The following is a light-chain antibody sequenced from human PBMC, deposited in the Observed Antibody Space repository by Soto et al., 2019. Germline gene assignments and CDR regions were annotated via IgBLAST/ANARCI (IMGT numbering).Light chain of an antibody. J-gene: IGKJ1*01. CDR2: RVS. CDR1: QSLVYSDGNAY. Sequence: DVVMTQSPLSLPVALGQPASISCRSSQSLVYSDGNAYLTWFQQRPGQSPRRLIYRVSNRDSGVPDRFCGSGSGTDFTLKISRVEAEDVGVYYCMQGTHWPPTFGRGTKVEIK. CDR3: MQGTHWPPT. V-gene: IGKV2-30*01.